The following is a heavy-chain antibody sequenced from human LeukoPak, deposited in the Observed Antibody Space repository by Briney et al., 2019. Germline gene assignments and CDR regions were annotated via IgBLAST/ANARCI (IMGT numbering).Heavy chain of an antibody. Sequence: GESLKISCKGSGYSFTSYWIGWVRQMPGKGLEWMGIIYPGDSDTRYSPSFQGQVTISADKSISTAYLQWSSLKASDTAMYYCARNSENTNGWYGEFDPWGQGTLVTVSS. J-gene: IGHJ5*02. CDR3: ARNSENTNGWYGEFDP. D-gene: IGHD6-19*01. CDR2: IYPGDSDT. V-gene: IGHV5-51*01. CDR1: GYSFTSYW.